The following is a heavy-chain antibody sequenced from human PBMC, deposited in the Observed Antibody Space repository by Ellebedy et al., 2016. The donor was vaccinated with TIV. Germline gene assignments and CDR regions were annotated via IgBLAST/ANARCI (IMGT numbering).Heavy chain of an antibody. V-gene: IGHV1-2*04. Sequence: ASVKVSCKASGYTFTGYYMHWVRQAPGQGLEWMGWINPNSGGTNYAQKFQGWVTMTRDTSISTAYMELSRLRSEDTAVYYCARGLAVAGTSHYWGQGTLVTVSS. D-gene: IGHD6-19*01. J-gene: IGHJ4*02. CDR3: ARGLAVAGTSHY. CDR1: GYTFTGYY. CDR2: INPNSGGT.